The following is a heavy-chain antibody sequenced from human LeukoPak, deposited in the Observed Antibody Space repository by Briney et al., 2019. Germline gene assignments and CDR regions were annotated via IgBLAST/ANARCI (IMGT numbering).Heavy chain of an antibody. CDR3: AKMEGQRLYDYCMDV. D-gene: IGHD3-3*01. CDR1: GFAFSNFA. J-gene: IGHJ6*03. Sequence: GGSLRLSCAASGFAFSNFAMSWVRQTPGKGLEWVSAMSGSGYYTYYVESVKGRFTISRDNSKNTLYLHMNSLRADDTAVYYCAKMEGQRLYDYCMDVWGRGTTVTVSS. CDR2: MSGSGYYT. V-gene: IGHV3-23*01.